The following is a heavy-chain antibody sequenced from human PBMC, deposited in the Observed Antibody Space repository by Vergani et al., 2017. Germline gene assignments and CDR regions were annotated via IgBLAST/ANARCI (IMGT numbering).Heavy chain of an antibody. CDR2: IYYSGST. J-gene: IGHJ4*02. CDR1: GGSISSSSYY. Sequence: QLQLQESGPGLVKPSETLSLTCTVSGGSISSSSYYWGWIRQPPGKGLEWIGSIYYSGSTYYNPSLKSRVTISVDTSKNQFFLKLSSVTAADTAVYYCARALSDLRDGAYYLDYWGQGTLVTVSS. V-gene: IGHV4-39*01. CDR3: ARALSDLRDGAYYLDY. D-gene: IGHD3-10*01.